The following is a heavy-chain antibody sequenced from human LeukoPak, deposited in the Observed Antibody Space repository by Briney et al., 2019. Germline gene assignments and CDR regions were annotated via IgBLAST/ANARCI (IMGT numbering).Heavy chain of an antibody. CDR3: ARGVVAANRIDY. J-gene: IGHJ4*02. CDR2: INWNGGST. V-gene: IGHV3-20*04. D-gene: IGHD2-15*01. Sequence: PGGSLRLSCAASGFTFDDYGVSWVRQAPGKGLEWVSGINWNGGSTGYADSVKGRFTISRDNAKNSLYPQMNSLRAEDTALYYCARGVVAANRIDYWGQGTLVTVSS. CDR1: GFTFDDYG.